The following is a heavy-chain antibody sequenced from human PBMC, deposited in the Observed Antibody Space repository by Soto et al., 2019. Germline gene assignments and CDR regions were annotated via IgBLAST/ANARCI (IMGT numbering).Heavy chain of an antibody. CDR2: ISSSGSTI. CDR3: AREDYSNFDY. J-gene: IGHJ4*02. CDR1: GFTFSSYW. D-gene: IGHD4-4*01. Sequence: PGGSLRLSCAASGFTFSSYWMNWVRQAPGKGLEWVSYISSSGSTISYADSVKGRFTISRDNAKNSLYLQMNSLRAEDTAVYYCAREDYSNFDYWGQGTLVTVSS. V-gene: IGHV3-48*04.